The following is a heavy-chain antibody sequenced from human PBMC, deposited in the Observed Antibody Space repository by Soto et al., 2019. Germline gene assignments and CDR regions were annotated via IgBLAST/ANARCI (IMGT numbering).Heavy chain of an antibody. D-gene: IGHD3-22*01. CDR2: INHSGST. J-gene: IGHJ4*02. CDR3: ARLGGYVSVGYYYLWDS. CDR1: DGSMNSDSSY. Sequence: QLQLQESGPGLVKPSETLSLTCRVSDGSMNSDSSYWGWIRQPPGKGLEWIGLINHSGSTYHNLSLKGRVTMSVDASRNQFSLKLTSMTAADTAVYYCARLGGYVSVGYYYLWDSLGQGTLVTVSS. V-gene: IGHV4-39*01.